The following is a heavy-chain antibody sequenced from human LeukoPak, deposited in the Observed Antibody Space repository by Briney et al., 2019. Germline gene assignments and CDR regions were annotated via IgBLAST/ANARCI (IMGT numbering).Heavy chain of an antibody. Sequence: ASVKVSCKASGYTFTSYGISWVRQAPGQGLEWMGWISAYNGNTNYAQKLQGRVTMTTDTSTSTAYMELRSLRSDDTAVYYCARDRPSYYYDSSGYYPGIDYWGQGTLVTVSS. D-gene: IGHD3-22*01. CDR2: ISAYNGNT. CDR1: GYTFTSYG. CDR3: ARDRPSYYYDSSGYYPGIDY. J-gene: IGHJ4*02. V-gene: IGHV1-18*01.